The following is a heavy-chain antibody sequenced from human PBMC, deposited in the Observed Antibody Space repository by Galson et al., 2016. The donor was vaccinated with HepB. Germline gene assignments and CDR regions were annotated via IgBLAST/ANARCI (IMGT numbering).Heavy chain of an antibody. Sequence: SLRLSCAASGFTFNSYGMHWVRQAPGKGLEWVAIIWYDRNNKYYADSVKGRFTISRDISKNTLYLQMNSLRAEDTAVYYCAREGLYTVAYPLYIMDVWGQGTTVTVSS. D-gene: IGHD4-23*01. J-gene: IGHJ6*02. CDR3: AREGLYTVAYPLYIMDV. CDR1: GFTFNSYG. V-gene: IGHV3-33*01. CDR2: IWYDRNNK.